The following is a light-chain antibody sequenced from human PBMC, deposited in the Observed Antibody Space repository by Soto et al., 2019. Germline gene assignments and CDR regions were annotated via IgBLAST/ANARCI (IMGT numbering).Light chain of an antibody. V-gene: IGKV3-20*01. CDR1: QSVSSSY. CDR2: GAS. CDR3: QQFGSSPS. Sequence: EIVLTQSPGTLSLSPGERATLSCRASQSVSSSYLAWYQQKPGQAPRLLIYGASIRATGIPDRFSGSGSGTDFTITISELEPEDFAVYYCQQFGSSPSFGGGTKVEIK. J-gene: IGKJ4*01.